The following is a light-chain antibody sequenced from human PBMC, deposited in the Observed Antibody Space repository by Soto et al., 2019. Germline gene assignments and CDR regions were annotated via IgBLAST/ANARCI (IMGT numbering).Light chain of an antibody. V-gene: IGKV3-20*01. CDR1: QSVSSNL. CDR2: GAS. CDR3: QQYADSPIT. Sequence: EIVLMQSPGTLSLSPGERATLSCRASQSVSSNLLAWYQQKPGQAPRLLIYGASSRATGIPDRFSGSGSGTDFTLTISRLEPEDFALYYCQQYADSPITFGPGTKVYIK. J-gene: IGKJ3*01.